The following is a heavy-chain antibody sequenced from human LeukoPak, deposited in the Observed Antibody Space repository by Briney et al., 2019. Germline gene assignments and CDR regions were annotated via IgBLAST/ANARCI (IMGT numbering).Heavy chain of an antibody. CDR1: GFTSSTYS. CDR3: ARVAEAAAFDS. D-gene: IGHD6-13*01. CDR2: ISRNSRYI. J-gene: IGHJ4*02. Sequence: GGSLRLSCAASGFTSSTYSMNWVRQAPGKGLEWVSSISRNSRYIYNADSMRGRFTISRDNAKNSLYLQMNSLKPEDTAVYYCARVAEAAAFDSWGQGTLVTVSS. V-gene: IGHV3-21*06.